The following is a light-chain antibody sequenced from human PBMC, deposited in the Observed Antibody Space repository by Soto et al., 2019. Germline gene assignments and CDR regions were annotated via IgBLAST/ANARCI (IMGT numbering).Light chain of an antibody. V-gene: IGKV1-39*01. CDR1: QNIGTH. Sequence: DVQMTQSPSSLSASVGDRVTISCRSSQNIGTHLNWYQHKPGRAPKLLIYAASTLQSEVPSKFSGSGSGTEFTLTISSLQPEDFATYSCQQSHSAPLTFGGGTKVEI. CDR2: AAS. CDR3: QQSHSAPLT. J-gene: IGKJ4*01.